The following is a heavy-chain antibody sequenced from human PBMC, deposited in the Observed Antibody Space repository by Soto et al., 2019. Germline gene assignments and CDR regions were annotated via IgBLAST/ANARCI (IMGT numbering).Heavy chain of an antibody. Sequence: EVQLVESGGTLVQPGGSLRLSCAASGFDASVNYMAWVRQAPGKGLEWVSTINAGGNTFYADSVKGRFTISRDDSTNTLSLPMNSLRVEDTAMFYCVRANYSYGMDVWGQGTAVTVSS. CDR3: VRANYSYGMDV. V-gene: IGHV3-66*01. CDR1: GFDASVNY. J-gene: IGHJ6*02. CDR2: INAGGNT.